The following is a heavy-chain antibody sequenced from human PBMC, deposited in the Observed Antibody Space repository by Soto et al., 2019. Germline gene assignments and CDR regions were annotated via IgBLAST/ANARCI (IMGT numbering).Heavy chain of an antibody. CDR1: GYSFTSYW. V-gene: IGHV5-51*01. Sequence: PGESLKISCKGSGYSFTSYWIGWVRQMPGKGLEWMGIIYPGDSDTRYSPSFQGQVTISADKSISTAYLQWSSLKASDTAMYYCARLGGYCSGGSCYRRRYNWFDPWGQGTLVTVSS. CDR2: IYPGDSDT. D-gene: IGHD2-15*01. CDR3: ARLGGYCSGGSCYRRRYNWFDP. J-gene: IGHJ5*02.